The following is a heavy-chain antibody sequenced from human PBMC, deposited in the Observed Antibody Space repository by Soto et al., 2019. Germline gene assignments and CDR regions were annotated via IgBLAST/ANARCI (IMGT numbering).Heavy chain of an antibody. D-gene: IGHD3-16*02. CDR1: GFTFSSYA. CDR3: ARDSESGELSLYRPYYFDY. CDR2: ISYDGSNK. Sequence: QPGGSLRLSCAASGFTFSSYAMHWVRQAPGKGLEWVAVISYDGSNKYYADSVKGRFTISRDNSKNTLYLQMNSLRAEDTAVYYCARDSESGELSLYRPYYFDYWGQGTLVTVSS. J-gene: IGHJ4*02. V-gene: IGHV3-30-3*01.